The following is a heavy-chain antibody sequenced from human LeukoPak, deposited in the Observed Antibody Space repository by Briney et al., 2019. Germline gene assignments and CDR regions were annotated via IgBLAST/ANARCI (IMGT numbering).Heavy chain of an antibody. CDR2: IIPILGIA. CDR1: GGTFSSYA. CDR3: AGEALSRYPSNSVDPGFDY. D-gene: IGHD4-23*01. J-gene: IGHJ4*02. Sequence: ASVMVSCKASGGTFSSYAISWVRQAPGQGLEWMGRIIPILGIANYAQKFQGRVTITADKSTSTAYMELSSLRSEDTAVYYCAGEALSRYPSNSVDPGFDYWGQGTLVTVSS. V-gene: IGHV1-69*04.